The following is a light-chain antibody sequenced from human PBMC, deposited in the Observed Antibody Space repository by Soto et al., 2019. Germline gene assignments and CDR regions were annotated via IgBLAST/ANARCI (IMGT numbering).Light chain of an antibody. V-gene: IGLV2-11*01. Sequence: QSALTQPRSVSGSPGQSVTISCTGTSSDVGGYNYVSWYQQHPGKAPKLMIYDVSKRPSGVPDRFSGSKSGNTASLTISGLQAEDEADYYCCSYADSYTYVFGTGTKVT. J-gene: IGLJ1*01. CDR1: SSDVGGYNY. CDR2: DVS. CDR3: CSYADSYTYV.